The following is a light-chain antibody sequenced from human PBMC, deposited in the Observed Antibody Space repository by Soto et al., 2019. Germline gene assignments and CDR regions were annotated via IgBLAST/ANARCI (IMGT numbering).Light chain of an antibody. V-gene: IGLV2-14*01. Sequence: QSALTQPASVSGSAGQSITISCSGTMRDVGAYNLVSWYQQHPCTAPKLIIYEVRNRPSGISSRFSGSRSGNTASLTISGLQSEDEGDYYCSAYKARSTLVFGGGTKLTVL. CDR3: SAYKARSTLV. J-gene: IGLJ3*02. CDR1: MRDVGAYNL. CDR2: EVR.